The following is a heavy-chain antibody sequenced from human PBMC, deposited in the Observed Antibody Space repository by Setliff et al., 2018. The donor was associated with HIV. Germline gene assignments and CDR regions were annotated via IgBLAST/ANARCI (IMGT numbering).Heavy chain of an antibody. CDR2: MDPNSGNT. CDR1: AYPFTTYD. Sequence: ASVKVSCKASAYPFTTYDINWVRQATGQGLEWMGWMDPNSGNTGYAQKFQGRVTMTRNASITTAYMELSSLRSEDTAVYYCARGQNGGISGVDWGQGTLVTVSS. D-gene: IGHD3-3*01. J-gene: IGHJ4*02. V-gene: IGHV1-8*02. CDR3: ARGQNGGISGVD.